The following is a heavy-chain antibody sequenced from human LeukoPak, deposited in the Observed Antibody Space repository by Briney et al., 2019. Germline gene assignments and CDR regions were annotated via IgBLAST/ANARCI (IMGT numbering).Heavy chain of an antibody. CDR1: GGSFSGYY. Sequence: PSETLSLTCAVYGGSFSGYYWSWIRQPPGKGLEWIGEINHSGSTNYNPSLKSRVTISVDTSKNQFSLKLSSVTAADTAVYYCARETRSGSDFDYWGQGTLVTVSS. D-gene: IGHD3-10*01. J-gene: IGHJ4*02. CDR3: ARETRSGSDFDY. CDR2: INHSGST. V-gene: IGHV4-34*01.